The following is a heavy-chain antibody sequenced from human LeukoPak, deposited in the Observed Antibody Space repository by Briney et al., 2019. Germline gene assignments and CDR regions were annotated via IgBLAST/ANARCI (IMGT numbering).Heavy chain of an antibody. J-gene: IGHJ4*02. Sequence: PGGSLRLSCAASGFTFSSYAMSWVRQAPGKGLEWVSTISGSGGRTYSADSVKGRFTISRDNSKNTLYLQMNSLRAEDTAVYYCVRDDDRPDNGLDYWGQGTLVTVS. V-gene: IGHV3-23*01. CDR1: GFTFSSYA. CDR2: ISGSGGRT. CDR3: VRDDDRPDNGLDY. D-gene: IGHD3-22*01.